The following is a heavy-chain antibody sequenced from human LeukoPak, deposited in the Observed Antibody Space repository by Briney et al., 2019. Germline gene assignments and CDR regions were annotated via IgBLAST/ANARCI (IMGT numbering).Heavy chain of an antibody. CDR1: GFTFSNYW. Sequence: GGSLRLSCVGSGFTFSNYWMSWVRQAPGKGPEWVANINQDGREIHYLDSVKGRFTISRDNAKSSLYLQMNSLRVEDTAVYYCTRDEAAAANWGQGTLVTVS. V-gene: IGHV3-7*01. J-gene: IGHJ4*02. CDR3: TRDEAAAAN. D-gene: IGHD6-13*01. CDR2: INQDGREI.